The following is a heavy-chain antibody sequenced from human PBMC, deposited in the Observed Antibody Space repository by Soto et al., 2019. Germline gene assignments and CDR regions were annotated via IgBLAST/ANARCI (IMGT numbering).Heavy chain of an antibody. Sequence: QVLLVESGGGVVQSGRSLRLSCAASGFSFSSYGMHWVRQAQGKGLEWVAVISYDGSKKYYAGSVKGRFTISRDNSKNTLYLQMNSLRAEDTAVYFCANWGGAFDIWGQGTMVPVSS. J-gene: IGHJ3*02. CDR3: ANWGGAFDI. CDR2: ISYDGSKK. V-gene: IGHV3-30*18. D-gene: IGHD2-21*01. CDR1: GFSFSSYG.